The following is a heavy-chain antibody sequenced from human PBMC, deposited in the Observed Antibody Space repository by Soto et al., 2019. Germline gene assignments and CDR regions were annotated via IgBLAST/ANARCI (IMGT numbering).Heavy chain of an antibody. CDR2: IYYSGST. Sequence: SETLSLTCTVSGGSISGYYWSWIRQPPGKGLEWIGYIYYSGSTNYNPSLKSRVTISVDTSKNQFSLNLTSVTASDSALYYCARHVFGNVYYYMDVWGKGTTVTVS. J-gene: IGHJ6*03. V-gene: IGHV4-59*08. D-gene: IGHD3-10*02. CDR1: GGSISGYY. CDR3: ARHVFGNVYYYMDV.